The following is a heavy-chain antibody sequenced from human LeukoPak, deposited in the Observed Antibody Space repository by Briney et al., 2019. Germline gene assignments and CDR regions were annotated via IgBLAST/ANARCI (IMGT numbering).Heavy chain of an antibody. Sequence: ASVKVSCKASGYAFTSYGISWVRQAPGQVLEWMGWISAYNGNTNYAQKLQGRVTMTTDTSTSTAYMELRSLRSDDTAVYYCAREVPYYYDSSGYYLFDYWGQGTLVTVSS. CDR2: ISAYNGNT. CDR3: AREVPYYYDSSGYYLFDY. J-gene: IGHJ4*02. V-gene: IGHV1-18*01. D-gene: IGHD3-22*01. CDR1: GYAFTSYG.